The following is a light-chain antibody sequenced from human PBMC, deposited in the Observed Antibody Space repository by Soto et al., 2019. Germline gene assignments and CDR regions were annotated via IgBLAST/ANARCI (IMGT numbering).Light chain of an antibody. Sequence: SYELTQPLSVSVALGQTARITCGGDNIGSKNVHWYQQKPGQAPVLVIYRVSNRPSGIPARFSGSNSGNTATLTISRAQAGDEAHYYCQVWDSSTVVFGGGTKLTVL. V-gene: IGLV3-9*01. J-gene: IGLJ2*01. CDR3: QVWDSSTVV. CDR1: NIGSKN. CDR2: RVS.